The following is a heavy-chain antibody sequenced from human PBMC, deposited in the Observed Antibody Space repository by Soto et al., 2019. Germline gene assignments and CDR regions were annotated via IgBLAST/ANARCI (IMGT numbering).Heavy chain of an antibody. CDR3: AKDRQPDGLWPFDH. V-gene: IGHV3-23*01. CDR2: LFGNGGGI. Sequence: EVQLLESGGGLVQPGGSLRLSCAAFGFTFRTYAMSWVRQAPGKGLEWVSGLFGNGGGISYADSVKGRFTISRDNSNNMLYLQMRSLRVEDTAVYYCAKDRQPDGLWPFDHWGQGTLVTVSS. J-gene: IGHJ4*02. CDR1: GFTFRTYA. D-gene: IGHD2-8*01.